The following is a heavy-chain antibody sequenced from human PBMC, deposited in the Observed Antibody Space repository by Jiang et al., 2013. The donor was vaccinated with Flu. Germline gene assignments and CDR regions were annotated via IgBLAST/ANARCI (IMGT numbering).Heavy chain of an antibody. Sequence: GLVKPSETLSLTCTVSGGSISSSSYYWGWIRQPPGKGLEWIGSIYYSGSTYYNPSLKSRVTISVDTSKNQFSLKLSSVTAADTAVYYCARRTLTYYYGSGSYLPDYWGQGTLVTVSS. J-gene: IGHJ4*02. D-gene: IGHD3-10*01. CDR3: ARRTLTYYYGSGSYLPDY. CDR2: IYYSGST. CDR1: GGSISSSSYY. V-gene: IGHV4-39*01.